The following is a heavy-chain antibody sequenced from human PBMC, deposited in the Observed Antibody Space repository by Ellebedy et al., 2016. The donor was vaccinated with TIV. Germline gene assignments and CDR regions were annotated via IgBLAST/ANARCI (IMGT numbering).Heavy chain of an antibody. J-gene: IGHJ5*02. D-gene: IGHD1-1*01. CDR3: ARDPQLGRLDT. Sequence: GESLKISCAASGFTFSHYHINWVRQAPGTGLEWVSSFSGSSSYIYYADSVKGRFTISRDSAKNSVSLQMTSMRAEDTAVYYCARDPQLGRLDTWGQGTLVTVSS. CDR2: FSGSSSYI. V-gene: IGHV3-21*01. CDR1: GFTFSHYH.